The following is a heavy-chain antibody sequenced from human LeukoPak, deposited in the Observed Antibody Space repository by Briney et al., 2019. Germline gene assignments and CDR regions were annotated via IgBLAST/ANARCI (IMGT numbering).Heavy chain of an antibody. CDR2: IWDDGSNK. CDR1: GFTFSSYG. Sequence: GGSLRLSCAASGFTFSSYGMHWVRQAPGKGLEGVTLIWDDGSNKYYAESVKGRFTISRDNSKNTVYLQMNDLRAEDTAVYYCAKDKGKKSFDYWGQGTLVTVSS. V-gene: IGHV3-30*02. D-gene: IGHD4-23*01. J-gene: IGHJ4*02. CDR3: AKDKGKKSFDY.